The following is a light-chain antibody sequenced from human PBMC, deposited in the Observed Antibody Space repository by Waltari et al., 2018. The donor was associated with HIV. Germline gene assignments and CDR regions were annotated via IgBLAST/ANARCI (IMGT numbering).Light chain of an antibody. J-gene: IGLJ3*02. CDR1: TSDIGGYNY. Sequence: QSALTQPASVSGSPGQSITISCTGTTSDIGGYNYVSWYQQHPGKAPKLIIYEVTYRPSGFSNRFSASKSGNTASLTISGLQAEDEADYYCSSYTSSSTLVFGGGTKLTVL. CDR3: SSYTSSSTLV. V-gene: IGLV2-14*01. CDR2: EVT.